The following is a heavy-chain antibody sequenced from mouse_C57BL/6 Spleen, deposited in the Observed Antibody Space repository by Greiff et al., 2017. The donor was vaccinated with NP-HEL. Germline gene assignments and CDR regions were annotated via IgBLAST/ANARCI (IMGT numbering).Heavy chain of an antibody. CDR1: GYAFTNYL. V-gene: IGHV1-54*01. J-gene: IGHJ2*01. D-gene: IGHD2-5*01. CDR3: ARSAYYSNYYFDY. Sequence: QVQLQQSGAELVRPGTSVKVSCKASGYAFTNYLIEWVKQRPGQGLEWIGVINPGSGGTNYNEKLKGKATLTADKSSSTAYLQLSSLTSEDSAVYFCARSAYYSNYYFDYWGQGTTLTVSS. CDR2: INPGSGGT.